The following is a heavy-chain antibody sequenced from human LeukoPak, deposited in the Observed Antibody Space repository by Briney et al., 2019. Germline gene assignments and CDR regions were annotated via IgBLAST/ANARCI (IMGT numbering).Heavy chain of an antibody. CDR3: AKDRGGSYSPYFDY. CDR2: IRPDGSEK. V-gene: IGHV3-7*03. Sequence: GGSLRLSCTTSGFIFSSYWMSWVRQAPGKGLEWVASIRPDGSEKQYVDSMKGRFTISRDNAQNSVYLHMNSLTAEDTAVYYCAKDRGGSYSPYFDYWGQGTLVTVSS. D-gene: IGHD1-26*01. CDR1: GFIFSSYW. J-gene: IGHJ4*02.